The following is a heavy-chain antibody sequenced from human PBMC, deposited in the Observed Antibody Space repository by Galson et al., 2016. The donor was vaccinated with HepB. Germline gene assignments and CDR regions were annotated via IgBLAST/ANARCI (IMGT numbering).Heavy chain of an antibody. J-gene: IGHJ5*02. Sequence: SLRLSCAASGFTFKNYAMSWVRQAPGKGLEWVSAVSGSGDTTYYTDSVKGRFTTSRDNSKNTLFLHMASLRAAVTAFYYCAQDFMPVAILGVVTYYFDPWGLGTHVTVSS. D-gene: IGHD3-3*01. V-gene: IGHV3-23*01. CDR2: VSGSGDTT. CDR3: AQDFMPVAILGVVTYYFDP. CDR1: GFTFKNYA.